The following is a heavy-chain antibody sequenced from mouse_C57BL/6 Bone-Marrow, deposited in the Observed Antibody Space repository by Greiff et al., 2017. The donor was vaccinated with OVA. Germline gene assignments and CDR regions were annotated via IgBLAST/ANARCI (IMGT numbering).Heavy chain of an antibody. V-gene: IGHV1-5*01. CDR2: IYPGNSDT. D-gene: IGHD1-1*01. CDR3: TIGGLLWYFDV. J-gene: IGHJ1*03. CDR1: GYTFTSYW. Sequence: VQLQQSGTVLARPGASVKMSCKTSGYTFTSYWMHWVKQRPGQGLEWIGAIYPGNSDTSYNQKFKGKAKPTAVTSASTAYMELSSLTNEDSAVYYCTIGGLLWYFDVWGTGTTVTVSS.